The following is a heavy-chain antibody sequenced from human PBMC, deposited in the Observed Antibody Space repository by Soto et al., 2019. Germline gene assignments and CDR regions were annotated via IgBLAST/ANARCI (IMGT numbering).Heavy chain of an antibody. V-gene: IGHV3-11*01. CDR1: GFSFSDYY. CDR3: AVTDLIGPRRPYYFDY. Sequence: QVQLVESGGGLVKPGGSLRLSCAASGFSFSDYYMSWIRQAPGKGLEWVSYISSSGSVIYTADSVKGRFTLSRDNAKHSLYLQMNSLRAEDTAVYYCAVTDLIGPRRPYYFDYWGQGTLVSVSS. CDR2: ISSSGSVI. J-gene: IGHJ4*02. D-gene: IGHD3-16*02.